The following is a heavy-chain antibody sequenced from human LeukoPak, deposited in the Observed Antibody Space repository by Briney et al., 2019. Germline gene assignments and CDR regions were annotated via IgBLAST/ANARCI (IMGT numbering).Heavy chain of an antibody. CDR1: GYSFTNYW. CDR2: IYPGGSDT. D-gene: IGHD3-10*01. Sequence: GESLKISCKGSGYSFTNYWIGWVRQMPGKGLEWMWIIYPGGSDTRYSPSFQGQVTTSGDKSINTAYLQWSSLKASDTAIYFCARHGGSSGSYSRPFEYWGQGTLVTVSS. V-gene: IGHV5-51*01. J-gene: IGHJ4*02. CDR3: ARHGGSSGSYSRPFEY.